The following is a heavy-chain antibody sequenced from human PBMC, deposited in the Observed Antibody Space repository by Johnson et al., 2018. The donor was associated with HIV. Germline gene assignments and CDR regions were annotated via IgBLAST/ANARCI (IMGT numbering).Heavy chain of an antibody. Sequence: QVQLVESGGGVVQPGRSLRLSCVASGFTFSSYTMHWVRQAPGKGLEWVAVISYDGSNKYFADSVKGRFTISRDNSNNTLYLQMHSLRIEDTAVYYCAREELEPDVFDIWGQGTMVTVSS. CDR1: GFTFSSYT. CDR3: AREELEPDVFDI. J-gene: IGHJ3*02. D-gene: IGHD1-1*01. V-gene: IGHV3-30*04. CDR2: ISYDGSNK.